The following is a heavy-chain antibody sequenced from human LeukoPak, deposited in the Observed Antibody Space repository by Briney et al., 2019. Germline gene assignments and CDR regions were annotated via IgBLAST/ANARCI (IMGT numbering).Heavy chain of an antibody. CDR3: ARVDTAMVKVYYFGY. D-gene: IGHD5-18*01. CDR1: GFTFSSYA. V-gene: IGHV3-30*04. Sequence: GGSLRLSCAASGFTFSSYAMHWVRQAPGKGLEWVAVISYDGSNKYYADSVKGRFTISRDNSKNTLYLQMNSLRAEDTAVYYCARVDTAMVKVYYFGYWGQGTLVTVSS. CDR2: ISYDGSNK. J-gene: IGHJ4*02.